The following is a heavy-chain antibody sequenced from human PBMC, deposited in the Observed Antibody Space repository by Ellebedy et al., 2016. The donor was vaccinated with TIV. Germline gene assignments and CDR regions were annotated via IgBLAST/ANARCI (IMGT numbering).Heavy chain of an antibody. J-gene: IGHJ6*02. CDR2: ISAYNGNT. D-gene: IGHD3-10*01. CDR3: ARVVVSWFGELVYYYCMDV. CDR1: GYTFTSYG. V-gene: IGHV1-18*01. Sequence: AASVKVSCKASGYTFTSYGISWVRQAPGQGREWMGWISAYNGNTNYAQKLQGRVTMTTDTSTSTAYMELRSLRSDDTAVYYCARVVVSWFGELVYYYCMDVWGQGTTVTVSS.